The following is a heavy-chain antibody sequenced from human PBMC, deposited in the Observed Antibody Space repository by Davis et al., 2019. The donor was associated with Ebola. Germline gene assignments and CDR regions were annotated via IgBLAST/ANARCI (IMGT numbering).Heavy chain of an antibody. Sequence: GESLKISCAISGFNIASYSMNWVRQAPGKGLEWVSYISDSSRTIYYADSVKGRFTVSRDNAKNSLYLQMNSLRDEDTAVYYCARGPHRTAVTYFDYWGQGTLVTVSS. D-gene: IGHD4-17*01. J-gene: IGHJ4*02. CDR2: ISDSSRTI. CDR3: ARGPHRTAVTYFDY. V-gene: IGHV3-48*02. CDR1: GFNIASYS.